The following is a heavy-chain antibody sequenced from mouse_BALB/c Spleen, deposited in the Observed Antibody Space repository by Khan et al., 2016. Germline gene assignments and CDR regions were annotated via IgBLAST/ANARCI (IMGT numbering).Heavy chain of an antibody. CDR3: AREDYGTYGDYFDY. V-gene: IGHV5-6-5*01. D-gene: IGHD2-1*01. Sequence: EVELVESGGGLVKPGGSLKLSCAASGFTFRNYAMSWVRQTPEKRLEWVASISTGDSTYYGDRVKGRFTTSRDNAWNILYLQMSSLRSADTAMFYCAREDYGTYGDYFDYWGQGTTLTVSS. CDR1: GFTFRNYA. J-gene: IGHJ2*01. CDR2: ISTGDST.